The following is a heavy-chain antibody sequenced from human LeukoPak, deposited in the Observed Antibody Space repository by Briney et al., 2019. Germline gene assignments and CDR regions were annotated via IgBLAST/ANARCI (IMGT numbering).Heavy chain of an antibody. V-gene: IGHV1-8*03. CDR2: MNPNSGNT. J-gene: IGHJ5*02. CDR1: GYTFTSYD. Sequence: ASVKVSCKASGYTFTSYDINWVRQATGQGLEWMGWMNPNSGNTGYAQKFQGRVTITRNTSISTAYMELSSLRSEDTAVYYCARVLKQQLPFDPWGQGTLVTVSS. D-gene: IGHD6-13*01. CDR3: ARVLKQQLPFDP.